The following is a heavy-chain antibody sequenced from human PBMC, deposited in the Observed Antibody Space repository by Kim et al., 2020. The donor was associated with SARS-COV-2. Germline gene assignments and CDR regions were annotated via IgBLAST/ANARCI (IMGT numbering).Heavy chain of an antibody. V-gene: IGHV3-33*01. Sequence: GGSLRLSCAASGFTFSSYGMHWVRQAPGKGLEWVAVIWYDGSNKYYADSVKGRFTISRDNSKNTLYLQMNSLRAEDTAVYYCARDPPVDTAMVLDYYYYGMDVWGQGTTVTVSS. J-gene: IGHJ6*02. CDR1: GFTFSSYG. CDR2: IWYDGSNK. D-gene: IGHD5-18*01. CDR3: ARDPPVDTAMVLDYYYYGMDV.